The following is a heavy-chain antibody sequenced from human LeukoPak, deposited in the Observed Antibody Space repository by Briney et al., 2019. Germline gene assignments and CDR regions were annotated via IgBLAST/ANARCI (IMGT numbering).Heavy chain of an antibody. Sequence: GVSLRHSCAASGFTFSNYAMSWVRQAPGKGLEWVSGINGGGGGGTFHADSVRGRFTISRDNSKNTLYLQMSSLRAEDTAVYYCAASLPNIVVVPAAKGPFGSWGQGTLVTVSS. J-gene: IGHJ5*02. CDR2: INGGGGGGT. CDR1: GFTFSNYA. V-gene: IGHV3-23*01. D-gene: IGHD2-2*01. CDR3: AASLPNIVVVPAAKGPFGS.